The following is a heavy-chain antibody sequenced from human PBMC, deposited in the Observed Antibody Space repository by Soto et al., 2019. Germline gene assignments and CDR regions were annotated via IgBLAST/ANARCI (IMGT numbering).Heavy chain of an antibody. J-gene: IGHJ4*02. CDR3: TRGYGDYVRDY. CDR2: IRSKSNSYAT. Sequence: EVQLVESGGGLVQPGGSLKLSCAVSGFTFSGSAMHWVRQASGKGLEWVGRIRSKSNSYATAYAASVKGRFTTSRDDSKKTAYLQTNSLKTEDTAVYYCTRGYGDYVRDYWGQGTLVTVSS. D-gene: IGHD4-17*01. CDR1: GFTFSGSA. V-gene: IGHV3-73*01.